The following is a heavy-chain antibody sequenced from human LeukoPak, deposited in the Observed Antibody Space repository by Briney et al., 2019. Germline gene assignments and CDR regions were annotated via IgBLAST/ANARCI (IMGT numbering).Heavy chain of an antibody. D-gene: IGHD3-10*01. Sequence: GGSLRLSCAASGFTFSSYAMSWVRQAPGKGLEWVSAISGSGGSTYYADSVKGRFTISRDNSKNTLYLQMNSLRAEDTAVYYCAKVAISPGPYGSGRTFDYWGQGTLVTVSS. CDR2: ISGSGGST. J-gene: IGHJ4*02. CDR3: AKVAISPGPYGSGRTFDY. CDR1: GFTFSSYA. V-gene: IGHV3-23*01.